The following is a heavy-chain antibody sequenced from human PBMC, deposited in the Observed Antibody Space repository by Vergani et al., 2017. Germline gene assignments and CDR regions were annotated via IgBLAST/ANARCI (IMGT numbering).Heavy chain of an antibody. CDR2: INANGAAT. CDR3: TISLLYGTSAGCFPLQFDS. CDR1: GFKFDDYG. D-gene: IGHD2-2*01. V-gene: IGHV3-20*04. Sequence: EVQLVESGGGRVRPGGSLRLSCEVSGFKFDDYGVSWVRQAPGKGLEWVSAINANGAATGYADSVKGRFTISRDNAVNSLYLQINSLRVEDTAFYYCTISLLYGTSAGCFPLQFDSWGQGALVTVSS. J-gene: IGHJ4*02.